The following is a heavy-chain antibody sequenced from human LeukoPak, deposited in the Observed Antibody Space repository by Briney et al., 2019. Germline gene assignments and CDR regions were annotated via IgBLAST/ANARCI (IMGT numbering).Heavy chain of an antibody. CDR1: GYTFTDYY. J-gene: IGHJ4*02. D-gene: IGHD5-18*01. Sequence: ASVKISCKASGYTFTDYYMYWVRQAPGQGPECMGVIHPSGGGTTYAQKFQGRVTLTKDTATSTVYIELSSLRSDDTAVYYCARMAMDPAMVTNFFDLWGRGTLLIVSA. V-gene: IGHV1-46*01. CDR2: IHPSGGGT. CDR3: ARMAMDPAMVTNFFDL.